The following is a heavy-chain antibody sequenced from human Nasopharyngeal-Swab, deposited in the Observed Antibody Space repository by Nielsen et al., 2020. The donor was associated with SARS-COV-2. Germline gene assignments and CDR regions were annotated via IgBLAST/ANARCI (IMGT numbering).Heavy chain of an antibody. Sequence: GESLKISCAASGFTFSSYAMHWVRQAPGKGLEWVAVISYDGSNKCYADSVKGRFTISRDNSKNTLYLQMNSLRAEDTAVYYCARRERTGTKDFDYWGQGTLVTVSS. CDR1: GFTFSSYA. CDR2: ISYDGSNK. J-gene: IGHJ4*02. CDR3: ARRERTGTKDFDY. V-gene: IGHV3-30-3*01. D-gene: IGHD1-1*01.